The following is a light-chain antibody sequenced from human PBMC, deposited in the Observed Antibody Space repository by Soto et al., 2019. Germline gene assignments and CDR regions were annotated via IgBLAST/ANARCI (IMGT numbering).Light chain of an antibody. CDR3: NSQRSSGTRV. V-gene: IGLV2-14*01. CDR1: SSDVGGYKH. CDR2: EVS. J-gene: IGLJ1*01. Sequence: QYAVTQPASVSGSPGQSITISCTGTSSDVGGYKHVSWYQHHPGKAPKLMIYEVSNRPSGVSNRFSGSKSGYTASLTISGLQAEDEADYYCNSQRSSGTRVFGTGTKVTVL.